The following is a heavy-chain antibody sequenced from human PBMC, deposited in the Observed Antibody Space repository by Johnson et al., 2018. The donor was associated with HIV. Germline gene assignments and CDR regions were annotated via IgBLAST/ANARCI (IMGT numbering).Heavy chain of an antibody. D-gene: IGHD3-10*01. CDR2: IYSGGST. Sequence: VQLVESGGGLVQPGWSLRLSCAASGFTVSRNYMNWVRQAPGKGLEWVSVIYSGGSTYYADSVKGRFTISRDSSKNTLYLQMNSLRAEDTAMYYCARSPGEADAFDIWGQGTMVTVSS. CDR3: ARSPGEADAFDI. CDR1: GFTVSRNY. J-gene: IGHJ3*02. V-gene: IGHV3-66*02.